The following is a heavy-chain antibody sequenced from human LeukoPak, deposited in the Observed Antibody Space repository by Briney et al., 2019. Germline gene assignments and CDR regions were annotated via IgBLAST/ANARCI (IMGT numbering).Heavy chain of an antibody. CDR2: ISGNGNYI. J-gene: IGHJ4*02. V-gene: IGHV3-21*01. Sequence: GGSLRLSCAASGLTFSSYAMSWVRQAPGKGLEWVSSISGNGNYIYYADSVRGRFTISRDNAQNSLFLNMDSLRAEDTAVYYCARDVAGTSTWRVDYWGLGTLVTVSS. CDR1: GLTFSSYA. CDR3: ARDVAGTSTWRVDY.